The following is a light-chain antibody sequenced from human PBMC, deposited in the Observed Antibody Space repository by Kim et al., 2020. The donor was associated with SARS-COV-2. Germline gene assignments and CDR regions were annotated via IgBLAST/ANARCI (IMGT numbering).Light chain of an antibody. J-gene: IGLJ1*01. CDR2: QAN. CDR1: KLGDKY. CDR3: QAWDSSTHNYV. V-gene: IGLV3-1*01. Sequence: SYELTQPPSVSVSPGQTASITCSGYKLGDKYVSWYQQKPGQSPVVVIYQANQRPSGIPERFSGSNSGNTATLTISGTQAMDEADYYCQAWDSSTHNYVFGAGTKVTVL.